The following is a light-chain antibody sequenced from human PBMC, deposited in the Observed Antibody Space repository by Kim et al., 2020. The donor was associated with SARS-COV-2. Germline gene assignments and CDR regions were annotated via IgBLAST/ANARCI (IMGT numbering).Light chain of an antibody. CDR2: DND. CDR3: ATWDSSLSVGV. Sequence: QSVLTQPPSVSAAPGHKVTISCSGSRSNIGNNPVSWYQQFPGTAPRLITYDNDKRPSGIHDRFSSSKSGTSATLGITGLRTGDEADYYCATWDSSLSVGVFGGGTQLTVL. V-gene: IGLV1-51*01. CDR1: RSNIGNNP. J-gene: IGLJ3*02.